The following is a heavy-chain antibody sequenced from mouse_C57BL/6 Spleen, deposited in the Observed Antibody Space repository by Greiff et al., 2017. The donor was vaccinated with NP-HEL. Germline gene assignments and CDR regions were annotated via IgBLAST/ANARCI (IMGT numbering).Heavy chain of an antibody. J-gene: IGHJ4*01. CDR3: AREGVGYYAMDY. D-gene: IGHD1-1*01. CDR1: GYTFTSYW. V-gene: IGHV1-64*01. CDR2: IHPNSGST. Sequence: VQLQQSGAELVKPGASVKLSCKASGYTFTSYWMHWVKQRPGQGLEWIGMIHPNSGSTNYNEKFKSKATLTVDKSSSTAYMQLSSLTSEDSAVYYCAREGVGYYAMDYWGQGTSVTVSS.